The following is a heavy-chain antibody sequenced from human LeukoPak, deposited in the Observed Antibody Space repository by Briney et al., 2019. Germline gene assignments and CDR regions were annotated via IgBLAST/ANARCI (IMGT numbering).Heavy chain of an antibody. CDR3: AIEGGLWCWGLFSRYVDF. CDR1: GFTFSTFA. J-gene: IGHJ4*02. D-gene: IGHD3-10*01. Sequence: GGSLRLSCAASGFTFSTFAMIWVRQPPGKGLEWVSSIFPSGGEIHYADSVRGRFTISRDNSKSTLYLQMNSLRVEDTSLYYCAIEGGLWCWGLFSRYVDFWGQGTLVSVSS. V-gene: IGHV3-23*01. CDR2: IFPSGGEI.